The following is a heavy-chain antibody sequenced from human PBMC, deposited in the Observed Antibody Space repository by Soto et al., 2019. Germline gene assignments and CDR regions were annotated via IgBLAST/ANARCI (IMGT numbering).Heavy chain of an antibody. V-gene: IGHV3-72*01. J-gene: IGHJ4*02. CDR2: TRNKANSYTT. CDR3: AKYTAVSGSYSPSQYYFDY. Sequence: GGSLRLSCAASGFTFSDHYMDWVRQAPGKGLEWVGRTRNKANSYTTEYAASVKGRFTISRDDSKNSLYLQMNSLRAEDTAVYYCAKYTAVSGSYSPSQYYFDYWGQGTLVTVSS. D-gene: IGHD1-26*01. CDR1: GFTFSDHY.